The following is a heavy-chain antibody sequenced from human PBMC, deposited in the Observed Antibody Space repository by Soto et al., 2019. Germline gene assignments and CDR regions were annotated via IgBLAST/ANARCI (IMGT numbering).Heavy chain of an antibody. Sequence: QLQLQESGPGLVKPSETLSLTCTVSGGSISSSSYYWGWIRQPPGKGLEWIGSIYYSGSTYYNPSLKSRVTISVDTSKNQFSLKLSSVTAADTAVYYCARHLYSSSWLNPVPRLDYWGQGTLVTVSS. V-gene: IGHV4-39*01. CDR2: IYYSGST. CDR1: GGSISSSSYY. CDR3: ARHLYSSSWLNPVPRLDY. J-gene: IGHJ4*02. D-gene: IGHD6-13*01.